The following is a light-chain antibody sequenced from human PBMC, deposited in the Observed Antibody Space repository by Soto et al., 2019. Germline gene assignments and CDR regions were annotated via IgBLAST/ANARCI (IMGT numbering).Light chain of an antibody. CDR1: QSLLYRDGETY. V-gene: IGKV2D-29*01. CDR2: AVS. Sequence: EIVMTQTPPSLSVTRGQPASISCKSSQSLLYRDGETYLYWYLQKTGQPPQLLIYAVSRRFSGVPDRFSGSGSGTDFTLEISRVESEDAGVYYCMQTFKFPWTFGQGTKVDI. J-gene: IGKJ1*01. CDR3: MQTFKFPWT.